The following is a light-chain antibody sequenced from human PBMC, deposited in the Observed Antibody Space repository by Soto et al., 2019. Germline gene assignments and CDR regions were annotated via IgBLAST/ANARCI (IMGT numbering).Light chain of an antibody. Sequence: EMVMTQSPATLSVSPGERATLSCRANQSVTSNLAWYQQKPGQAPRLLIYGASTRATGIPARFSGSGSGTEFTLTISSLQSEDLAVYYCQQYNNWPAWTFGQGTKVEIK. V-gene: IGKV3-15*01. CDR2: GAS. CDR3: QQYNNWPAWT. CDR1: QSVTSN. J-gene: IGKJ1*01.